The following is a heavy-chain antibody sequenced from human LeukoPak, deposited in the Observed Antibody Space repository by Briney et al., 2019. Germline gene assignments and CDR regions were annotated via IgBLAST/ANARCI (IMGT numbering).Heavy chain of an antibody. V-gene: IGHV3-30*02. D-gene: IGHD5-18*01. J-gene: IGHJ4*02. CDR2: IRYDGSDK. CDR1: GFTFSSYA. Sequence: GGSLRLSCAASGFTFSSYAMSWVRQAPGKGLEWVAFIRYDGSDKYYADSVKGRFIISRDNSKNTLYLQMSSLRAEDTALYYCAQHSYGDFWGQGTLVTVSS. CDR3: AQHSYGDF.